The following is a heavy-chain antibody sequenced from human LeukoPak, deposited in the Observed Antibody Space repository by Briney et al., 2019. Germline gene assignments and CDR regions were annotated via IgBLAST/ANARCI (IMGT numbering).Heavy chain of an antibody. D-gene: IGHD3-9*01. CDR1: GFTFSNYG. Sequence: GGSLRLSCEASGFTFSNYGIHWVRQTPGKGLEWVAAISSDGVEKHYADSVKGRFTISRDNSKSTLYLQMNSLRAEDTALYYCAREGHYDILTGYSPLEYYFYYMDVWGKGTTVTFSS. CDR2: ISSDGVEK. V-gene: IGHV3-30*04. CDR3: AREGHYDILTGYSPLEYYFYYMDV. J-gene: IGHJ6*03.